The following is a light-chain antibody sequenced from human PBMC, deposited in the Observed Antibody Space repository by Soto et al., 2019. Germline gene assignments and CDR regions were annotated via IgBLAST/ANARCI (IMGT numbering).Light chain of an antibody. V-gene: IGKV1-39*01. CDR2: DAS. J-gene: IGKJ2*01. CDR1: ETIDTS. Sequence: DIQMTQSPSSLSASVGDRVTITCRASETIDTSLNWYQHKPGKAPTLLIYDASSLQSGVPSRFNGSRSGKDFTLTITRLQLEDFATYYCQQSYSLSAHIFGQGTRLEIE. CDR3: QQSYSLSAHI.